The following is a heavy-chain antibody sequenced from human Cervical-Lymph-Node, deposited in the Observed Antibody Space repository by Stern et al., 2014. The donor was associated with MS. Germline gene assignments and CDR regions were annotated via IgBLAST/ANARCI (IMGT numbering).Heavy chain of an antibody. D-gene: IGHD6-13*01. J-gene: IGHJ4*02. Sequence: VQLVESGAEVKKPGSSVKVSCKASGDTFNNFDIGWVRQAPGQGPEWLGWITPLLGAANYAQRRQDRVTFTADESTSTTYMELSRLRSEDTAIYYCARHQGGVAAFWGQGTLVTVSS. CDR2: ITPLLGAA. V-gene: IGHV1-69*01. CDR3: ARHQGGVAAF. CDR1: GDTFNNFD.